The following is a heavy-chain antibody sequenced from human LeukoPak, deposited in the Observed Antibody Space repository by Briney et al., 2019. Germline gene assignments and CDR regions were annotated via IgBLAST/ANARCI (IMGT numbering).Heavy chain of an antibody. CDR1: GFTFSSYA. J-gene: IGHJ4*02. CDR3: AKQQGYYYDSSGYAEFDY. D-gene: IGHD3-22*01. V-gene: IGHV3-23*01. CDR2: ISGSGGST. Sequence: GGSLRLSCAASGFTFSSYAMSWVRQAPGKGLEWVSAISGSGGSTCYADSVKGRFTISRDNSKNTLYLQMNSLRAEDTAVYYCAKQQGYYYDSSGYAEFDYWGQGTLVTVSS.